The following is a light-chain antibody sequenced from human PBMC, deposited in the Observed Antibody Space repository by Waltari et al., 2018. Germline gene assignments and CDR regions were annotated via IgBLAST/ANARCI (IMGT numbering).Light chain of an antibody. Sequence: QSVLTQPPSVSAAPGQRVTISCTGSSSNIGAGHDVHRYQQLPRTAPKLLIHGSTKRPAGVPDRFSASKSGTSASLAITGLQAEDEADYYCQSYDSSPSGVVFGGGTRLTVL. CDR1: SSNIGAGHD. V-gene: IGLV1-40*01. J-gene: IGLJ2*01. CDR2: GST. CDR3: QSYDSSPSGVV.